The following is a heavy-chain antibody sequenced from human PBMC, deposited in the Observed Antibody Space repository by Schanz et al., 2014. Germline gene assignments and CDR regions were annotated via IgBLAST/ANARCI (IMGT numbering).Heavy chain of an antibody. Sequence: QVQLQESGPGLVKPSQTLSLTCTVSGGSISSSNYYWGWIRQPPGKGLEWIESIYYSGSTYYNPSYKIRVTTSVDTSKNQFSLKRSAVTAADTAVYYCARQFYDILTGYWFPYYFDYWGQGTLVTVSS. J-gene: IGHJ4*02. V-gene: IGHV4-39*01. D-gene: IGHD3-9*01. CDR2: IYYSGST. CDR3: ARQFYDILTGYWFPYYFDY. CDR1: GGSISSSNYY.